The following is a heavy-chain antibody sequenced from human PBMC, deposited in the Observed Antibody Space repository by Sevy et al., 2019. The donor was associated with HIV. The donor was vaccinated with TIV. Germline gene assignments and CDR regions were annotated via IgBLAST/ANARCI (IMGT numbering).Heavy chain of an antibody. D-gene: IGHD3-10*01. CDR3: AKSNPEYYYGSGDY. CDR1: GFTFSSYV. Sequence: GGSLRLSCAASGFTFSSYVMSWVRQAPGKGLEWVSAISGSGGSTYYADSVKGRFTISRDNSKNTLYLQMNSLRAEDTAVYYCAKSNPEYYYGSGDYWGQGTLVTVSS. CDR2: ISGSGGST. J-gene: IGHJ4*02. V-gene: IGHV3-23*01.